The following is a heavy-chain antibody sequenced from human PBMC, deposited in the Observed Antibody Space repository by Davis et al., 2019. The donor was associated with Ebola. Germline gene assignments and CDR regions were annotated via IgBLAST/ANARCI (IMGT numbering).Heavy chain of an antibody. CDR3: ARTSLTSVSAAGLGYNYFDP. CDR2: VHPSGET. D-gene: IGHD4-17*01. Sequence: SQTLSLTCAIYGESFPGYFWSWIRQAPGRGLEWIGEVHPSGETDYNPSLESRVTISLDTSKNQFSLTIHSVTAADTGVYYCARTSLTSVSAAGLGYNYFDPWGRGTLVTVSS. CDR1: GESFPGYF. V-gene: IGHV4-34*01. J-gene: IGHJ5*02.